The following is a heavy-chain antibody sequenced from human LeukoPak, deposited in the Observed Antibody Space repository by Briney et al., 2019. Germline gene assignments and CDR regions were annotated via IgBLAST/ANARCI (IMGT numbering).Heavy chain of an antibody. CDR3: ARGGFWYSGSDY. D-gene: IGHD1-26*01. CDR1: GFTFSSYA. J-gene: IGHJ4*02. Sequence: GGSLRLSCAASGFTFSSYAMHWVRQAPGKGLEWVAVTSYDGSNKYYADSVKGRFTISRDNSKNTLYLQMNSLRAEDTAVYYCARGGFWYSGSDYWGQGTLVTVSS. V-gene: IGHV3-30*04. CDR2: TSYDGSNK.